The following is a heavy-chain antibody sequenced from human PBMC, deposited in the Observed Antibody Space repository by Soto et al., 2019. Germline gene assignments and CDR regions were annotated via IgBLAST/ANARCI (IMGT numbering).Heavy chain of an antibody. CDR3: ARHVDPWGSGSYYRKGVDYYYYGMDV. CDR2: IYYSGST. CDR1: GAAISSSSYD. Sequence: PSDTLSLTCTVSGAAISSSSYDWCWIRQLPGKVLERVGSIYYSGSTYYNPSLKSRVTISVDTSKNQFSLKLSSVTAADTAVYYCARHVDPWGSGSYYRKGVDYYYYGMDVWGQGTTVT. D-gene: IGHD3-10*01. J-gene: IGHJ6*02. V-gene: IGHV4-39*01.